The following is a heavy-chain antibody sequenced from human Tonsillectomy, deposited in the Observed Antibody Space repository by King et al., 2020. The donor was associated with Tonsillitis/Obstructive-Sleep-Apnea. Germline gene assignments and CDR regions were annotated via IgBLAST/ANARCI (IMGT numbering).Heavy chain of an antibody. D-gene: IGHD4-11*01. V-gene: IGHV4-31*03. CDR1: GGSISSGGYY. CDR2: IYYSGST. CDR3: ARENSNPSWVYP. Sequence: VQLQESGPGLVKPSQTLSLTCTVSGGSISSGGYYWSWIRQHPGKGLEWIGYIYYSGSTNYNPSLKSRVTISVDTSKNQFSLKLSSVTAADTAVYYCARENSNPSWVYPWGQGTLVSVSS. J-gene: IGHJ5*02.